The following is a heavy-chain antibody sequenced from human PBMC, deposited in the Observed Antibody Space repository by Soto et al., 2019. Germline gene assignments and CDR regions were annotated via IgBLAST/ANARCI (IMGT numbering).Heavy chain of an antibody. V-gene: IGHV4-4*07. D-gene: IGHD1-7*01. CDR1: GGSISSYY. CDR2: IYTSGST. CDR3: ARSRITGTSRGCFDY. J-gene: IGHJ4*02. Sequence: SETLSLTCPVSGGSISSYYWSWIRQPSGKGLEWIGRIYTSGSTNYNPSLKSRVTMSVDTSKNQFSLKLSSVTAADTAVYYCARSRITGTSRGCFDYWGQGTLVTVSS.